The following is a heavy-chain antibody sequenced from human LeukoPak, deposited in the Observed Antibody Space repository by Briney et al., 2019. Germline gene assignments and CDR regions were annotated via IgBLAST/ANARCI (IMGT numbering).Heavy chain of an antibody. CDR1: GYSFTSHW. D-gene: IGHD5-18*01. CDR3: ARHLRLWQNWFDP. J-gene: IGHJ5*02. V-gene: IGHV5-51*01. Sequence: GESLKISCKGSGYSFTSHWIGWVRQMPGKGLEWMGIIYPGDSDTRYSPSFQGQVTISADKSISTAYLQWSSLKASDTAMYYCARHLRLWQNWFDPWGQGTLVTVSS. CDR2: IYPGDSDT.